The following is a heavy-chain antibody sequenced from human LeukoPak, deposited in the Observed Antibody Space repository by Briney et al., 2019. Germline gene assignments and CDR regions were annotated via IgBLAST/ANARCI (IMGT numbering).Heavy chain of an antibody. D-gene: IGHD5-24*01. CDR1: GFTFASYS. V-gene: IGHV3-48*04. J-gene: IGHJ3*02. Sequence: GGSLRLSCTASGFTFASYSMNWVRQAPGKGLEWVAYIYKSGGTIHYADSVKGRFTISRDNAKNSLYLQMNSLRAEDTAVYYCARDGATARILAAFDIWGQGTMVTVSS. CDR2: IYKSGGTI. CDR3: ARDGATARILAAFDI.